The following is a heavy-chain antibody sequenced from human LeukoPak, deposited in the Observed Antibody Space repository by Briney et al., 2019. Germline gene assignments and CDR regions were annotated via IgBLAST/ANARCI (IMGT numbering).Heavy chain of an antibody. CDR1: GFTFSSYG. CDR2: KRYDGSNK. V-gene: IGHV3-30*02. CDR3: ARGRALGYSYGFNDFDY. Sequence: GGSLRLSCAASGFTFSSYGMHWVRQAPGKGLEWVAFKRYDGSNKYYADSVKGRFTISRDNSKNTLYLQMNSLRAEDTAVYYCARGRALGYSYGFNDFDYWGQGTLVTVSS. J-gene: IGHJ4*02. D-gene: IGHD5-18*01.